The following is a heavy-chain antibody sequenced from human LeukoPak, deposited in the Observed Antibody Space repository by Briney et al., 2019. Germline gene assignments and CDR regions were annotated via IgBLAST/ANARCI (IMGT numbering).Heavy chain of an antibody. D-gene: IGHD3-16*01. J-gene: IGHJ4*02. Sequence: PGGSLRLSCAASGFTFSDYYMSWIRQAPGKGLEWVLYISSSGNTIYHADSVKGRFTISRDNAKNSLYLQMNSLRAEDTAVYYCATVNHYALDSWGQGTLVTVSS. CDR1: GFTFSDYY. CDR2: ISSSGNTI. CDR3: ATVNHYALDS. V-gene: IGHV3-11*01.